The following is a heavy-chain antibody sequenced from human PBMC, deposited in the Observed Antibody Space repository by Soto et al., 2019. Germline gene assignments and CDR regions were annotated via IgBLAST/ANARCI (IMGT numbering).Heavy chain of an antibody. D-gene: IGHD3-3*01. CDR1: GGSISSSSYY. Sequence: QLQLQESGPGLVKPSETLSLTCTVSGGSISSSSYYWGWIRQPPGKGLEWIGSIYYSGSTYYNPSLKSRVTISVDTSKNQFSLKLSSVTAADTAVYYCARHHGPEVPVRFLEWLLSYYFDYWGQGTLVTVSS. CDR3: ARHHGPEVPVRFLEWLLSYYFDY. V-gene: IGHV4-39*01. J-gene: IGHJ4*02. CDR2: IYYSGST.